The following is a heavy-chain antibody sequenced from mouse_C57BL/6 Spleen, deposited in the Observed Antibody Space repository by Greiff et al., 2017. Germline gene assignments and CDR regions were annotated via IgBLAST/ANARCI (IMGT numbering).Heavy chain of an antibody. Sequence: EVQLQQSGPELVKPGASVKISCKASGYSFTGYYMNWVKQSPEKSLEWIGEINPRTGGTTYNQKFKAKATLTVDKSSSTAYMQLKSLTSEDSAVYYCARWLLGYWGQGTTLTVSS. J-gene: IGHJ2*01. CDR3: ARWLLGY. V-gene: IGHV1-42*01. CDR1: GYSFTGYY. D-gene: IGHD2-3*01. CDR2: INPRTGGT.